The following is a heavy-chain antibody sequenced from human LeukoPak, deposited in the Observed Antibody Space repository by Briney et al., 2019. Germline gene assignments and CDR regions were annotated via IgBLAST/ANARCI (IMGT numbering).Heavy chain of an antibody. J-gene: IGHJ4*02. CDR1: GVSISSYH. CDR3: ASGPYPAAGTDHQFDY. CDR2: IYYSGST. Sequence: SDPLSLPCTVSGVSISSYHWSWIRQPPGKGLEGIGYIYYSGSTNYNPSLYNPSLKSRVTISVDTSKNQFSLKLTSVTAADTAVYYCASGPYPAAGTDHQFDYWGQGTLVTVSS. D-gene: IGHD6-13*01. V-gene: IGHV4-59*07.